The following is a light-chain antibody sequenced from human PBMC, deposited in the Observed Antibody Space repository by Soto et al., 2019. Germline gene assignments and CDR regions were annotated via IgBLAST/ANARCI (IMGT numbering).Light chain of an antibody. CDR3: LHYNRYSRT. CDR1: QSIDRW. V-gene: IGKV1-5*01. J-gene: IGKJ1*01. CDR2: DAS. Sequence: DIQMTQSPSTLSASVGDRVTITCRASQSIDRWLAWSQQKPGKAPKVLIFDASRLASGVPSRFSGSGSGTESTLTIRCLQPDHSATYHCLHYNRYSRTVGQGTKEEIK.